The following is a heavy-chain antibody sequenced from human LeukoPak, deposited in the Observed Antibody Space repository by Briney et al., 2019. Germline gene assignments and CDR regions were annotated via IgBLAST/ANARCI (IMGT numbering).Heavy chain of an antibody. Sequence: GGSLRLSCAASGFTFDDYAMPWVRHAPGKGLEWVSLISGDGGSTYYAESVRGRFTISRDNSKNSLYLQMNSLRTEDTALYYCAKDIPNLSPLRHIVVVVAASGMDVWGQGTTVTVSS. CDR1: GFTFDDYA. D-gene: IGHD2-15*01. CDR2: ISGDGGST. J-gene: IGHJ6*02. V-gene: IGHV3-43*02. CDR3: AKDIPNLSPLRHIVVVVAASGMDV.